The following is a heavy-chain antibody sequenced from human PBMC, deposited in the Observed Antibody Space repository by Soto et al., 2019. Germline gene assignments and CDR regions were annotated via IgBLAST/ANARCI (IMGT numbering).Heavy chain of an antibody. Sequence: GGSLRLSCAASGFTFTKAWMNWVRQAPGKGLEWVGRIKSKIDGGTTDYSATVKGRFTISRDDSEDMLYLRMDSLKTEDTAVYYCTTGVEKYYYDTSGYLAFDYWGQGTQVTVS. CDR2: IKSKIDGGTT. CDR3: TTGVEKYYYDTSGYLAFDY. D-gene: IGHD3-22*01. CDR1: GFTFTKAW. J-gene: IGHJ4*02. V-gene: IGHV3-15*07.